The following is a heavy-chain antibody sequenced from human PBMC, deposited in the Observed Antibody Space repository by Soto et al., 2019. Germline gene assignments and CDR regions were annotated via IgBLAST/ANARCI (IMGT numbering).Heavy chain of an antibody. D-gene: IGHD3-22*01. CDR3: ARHHYYDSSGYYDYFDY. CDR2: IYYSGST. CDR1: GGSISSAGYY. J-gene: IGHJ4*02. Sequence: SETLSLTCTVSGGSISSAGYYWSWIRQHPGKGLEWIGYIYYSGSTNYNPSLKSRATISVDTSKNQFSLKLSSVTAADTAVYYCARHHYYDSSGYYDYFDYWGQGTLVTVSS. V-gene: IGHV4-61*08.